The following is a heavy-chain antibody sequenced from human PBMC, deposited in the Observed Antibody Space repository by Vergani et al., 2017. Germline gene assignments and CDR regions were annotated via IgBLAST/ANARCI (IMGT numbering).Heavy chain of an antibody. CDR1: GGTFSRYA. CDR2: IIPIFGTA. D-gene: IGHD1-1*01. CDR3: ARVAPSNSEVTPTAFDV. V-gene: IGHV1-69*13. J-gene: IGHJ3*01. Sequence: QVQLVQSGAEVKKPGSSVKVSCKASGGTFSRYAISWVRQAPGQGLEWMGRIIPIFGTANYAQKFQGRVTITADESTSTAYMELSSLRSDDTAVYFCARVAPSNSEVTPTAFDVWGQGTMVTVSS.